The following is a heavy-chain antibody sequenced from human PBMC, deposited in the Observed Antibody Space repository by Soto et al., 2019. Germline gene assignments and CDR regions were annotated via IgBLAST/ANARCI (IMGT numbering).Heavy chain of an antibody. V-gene: IGHV5-51*01. J-gene: IGHJ3*02. Sequence: GESQKVSSQGSGYSFTSYWSGWVRQMPGKGLEWMGIIYPGDSDTRYSPSFQGQVTISADKSISTAYLQWSSLKASDTAMYYCARRAGCSSTSCYASDAFDIWGQGTMVTVSS. D-gene: IGHD2-2*01. CDR3: ARRAGCSSTSCYASDAFDI. CDR2: IYPGDSDT. CDR1: GYSFTSYW.